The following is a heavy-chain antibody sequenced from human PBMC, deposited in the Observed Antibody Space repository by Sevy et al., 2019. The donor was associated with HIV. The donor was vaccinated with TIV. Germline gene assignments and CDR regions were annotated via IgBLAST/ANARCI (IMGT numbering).Heavy chain of an antibody. V-gene: IGHV1-3*01. CDR1: GYTFTSYA. D-gene: IGHD2-15*01. CDR2: INGGDDDT. CDR3: ARSHLCSGGSCYWFDP. Sequence: ASVKVSCKASGYTFTSYAIHWVRQAPGQRLEWMGWINGGDDDTKYSQRFQGRVTITRDTSATTAYMELSSLRSEDTAVYYCARSHLCSGGSCYWFDPWGQGTLVTVSS. J-gene: IGHJ5*02.